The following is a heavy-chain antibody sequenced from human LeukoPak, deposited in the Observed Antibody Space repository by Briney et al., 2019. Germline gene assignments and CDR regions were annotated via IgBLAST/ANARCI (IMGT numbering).Heavy chain of an antibody. Sequence: GGSLRLSCAASGFTFSSYWMSWVRQAPGKGLEWVANIKQDGSEKYYVDAVKGRFTISRDNAKNSLYLQMNSLRAEDAAVYYCAREQWLQSDAFDIWGQGTMATVSS. CDR3: AREQWLQSDAFDI. V-gene: IGHV3-7*01. D-gene: IGHD6-19*01. J-gene: IGHJ3*02. CDR2: IKQDGSEK. CDR1: GFTFSSYW.